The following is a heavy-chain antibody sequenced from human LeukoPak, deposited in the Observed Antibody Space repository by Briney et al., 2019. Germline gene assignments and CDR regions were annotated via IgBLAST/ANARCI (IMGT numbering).Heavy chain of an antibody. Sequence: SETLSLTCTVSGDSISSYYWSWIRHPPGKGLELIGSIFYSGSTNYNPSLKSRVTISVDTSKNQFSVRLSSVTAADTAVYYCARAITIFGVVGPRFDCWGQGTLVTVSS. CDR1: GDSISSYY. CDR2: IFYSGST. J-gene: IGHJ4*02. D-gene: IGHD3-3*01. V-gene: IGHV4-59*01. CDR3: ARAITIFGVVGPRFDC.